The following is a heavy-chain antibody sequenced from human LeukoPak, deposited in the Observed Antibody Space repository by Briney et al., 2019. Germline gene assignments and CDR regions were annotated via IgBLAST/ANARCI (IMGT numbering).Heavy chain of an antibody. CDR2: ISERGGST. V-gene: IGHV3-23*01. D-gene: IGHD3-10*01. Sequence: PGGSLRLSCVVSGLSLSNYAMTWVRQAPGKGLEWVSYISERGGSTTYADSVKGRFTISRDTSLNTLYLQTNNLRAEDTAVYFCAKRGVVIRGILVIGYHQEAYHYDFWGQGVLVTVSS. J-gene: IGHJ4*02. CDR3: AKRGVVIRGILVIGYHQEAYHYDF. CDR1: GLSLSNYA.